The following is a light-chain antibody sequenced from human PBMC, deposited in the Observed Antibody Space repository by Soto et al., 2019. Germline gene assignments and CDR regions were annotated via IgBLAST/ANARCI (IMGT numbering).Light chain of an antibody. J-gene: IGKJ1*01. CDR3: QQYDSSPEWT. V-gene: IGKV1-5*01. CDR1: QSISSW. Sequence: GDRVTITCRASQSISSWLAWYQQKPGKAPKLLIYDASSLESGVPDRFSGSGSGTDFTLTISRLEPEDFAVYYCQQYDSSPEWTFGQGTKVDIK. CDR2: DAS.